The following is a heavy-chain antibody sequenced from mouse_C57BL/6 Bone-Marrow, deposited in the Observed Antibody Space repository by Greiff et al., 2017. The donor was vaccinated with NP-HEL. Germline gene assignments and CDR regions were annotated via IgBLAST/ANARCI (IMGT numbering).Heavy chain of an antibody. J-gene: IGHJ4*01. Sequence: EVKLVESGGGLVKPGGSLKLSCAASGFTFSSYAMSWVRQTPEKRLEWVATISDGGSYTYYPDNVKGRFTISRDNAKNNLYLQMSQLKSEDTAMYYCARDHNGYSYYYAMDYWGQGTSVTVSS. CDR3: ARDHNGYSYYYAMDY. D-gene: IGHD2-3*01. CDR1: GFTFSSYA. V-gene: IGHV5-4*01. CDR2: ISDGGSYT.